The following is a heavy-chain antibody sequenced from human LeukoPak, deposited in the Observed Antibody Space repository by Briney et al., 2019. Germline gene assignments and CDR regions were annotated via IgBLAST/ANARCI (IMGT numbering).Heavy chain of an antibody. V-gene: IGHV1-69*13. D-gene: IGHD2-8*02. Sequence: SVKVSCKASGGTFSSYAISWVRQAPGQGLEWMGGIIPIFGTANYAQKFQGRVTITADESTSTAYMELRSLRSEDTAVYYCAREFAVAAGGFDPWGQGTLVTVSS. CDR3: AREFAVAAGGFDP. CDR1: GGTFSSYA. CDR2: IIPIFGTA. J-gene: IGHJ5*02.